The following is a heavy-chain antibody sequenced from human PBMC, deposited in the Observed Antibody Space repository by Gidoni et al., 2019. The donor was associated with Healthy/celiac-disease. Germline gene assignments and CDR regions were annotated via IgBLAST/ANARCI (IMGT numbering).Heavy chain of an antibody. V-gene: IGHV3-23*01. D-gene: IGHD6-6*01. CDR2: SSGSGGST. Sequence: EVQLLESGGGLVQPGGSLRLSCAASGFTFSSYAMSWVRQAPGKGLEWVSASSGSGGSTYYADSVKGRFTISRDNSKNTLYLQMNSLRAEDTAVYYCAKDLGLSSSPRGYWGQGTLVTVSS. J-gene: IGHJ4*02. CDR1: GFTFSSYA. CDR3: AKDLGLSSSPRGY.